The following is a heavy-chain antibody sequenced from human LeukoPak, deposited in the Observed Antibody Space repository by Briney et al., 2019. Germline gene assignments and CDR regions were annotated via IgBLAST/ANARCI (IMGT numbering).Heavy chain of an antibody. CDR1: GFAFNAYT. V-gene: IGHV3-30*04. D-gene: IGHD2-15*01. Sequence: GGSLRLSCVGSGFAFNAYTITWVRQAPGKGLEWVAVISYDGSNKYYADSVKGRFTISRDNSKNTLYLQMNSLRAEDTAVYYCARGGGSTRWYYFDYWGQGTLVTVSS. J-gene: IGHJ4*02. CDR2: ISYDGSNK. CDR3: ARGGGSTRWYYFDY.